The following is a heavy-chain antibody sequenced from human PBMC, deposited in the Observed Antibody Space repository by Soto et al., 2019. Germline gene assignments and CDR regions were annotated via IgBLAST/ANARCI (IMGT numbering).Heavy chain of an antibody. V-gene: IGHV4-59*01. D-gene: IGHD3-16*01. J-gene: IGHJ4*02. Sequence: PPETLSLTGTVSATSFSTYYWTWIRQSPGKGLEWIGYIYFNGNTNYNPSLKRRVTMSIDTSKKQFSLNLSSVTAADTAVYHCARVTFGGIVFAHWGQGALVTVSS. CDR3: ARVTFGGIVFAH. CDR2: IYFNGNT. CDR1: ATSFSTYY.